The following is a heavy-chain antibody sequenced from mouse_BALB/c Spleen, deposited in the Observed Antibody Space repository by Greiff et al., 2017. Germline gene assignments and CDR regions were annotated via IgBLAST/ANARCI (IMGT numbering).Heavy chain of an antibody. V-gene: IGHV14-3*02. Sequence: VQLKQSGAELVKPGASVKLSCTASGFNIKDTYMHWVKQRPEQGLEWIGRIDPANGNTKYDPKFQGKATITADTSSNTAYLQLSSLTSEDTAVYYCAREEGYYGSSAWFAYWGQGTLVTVSA. J-gene: IGHJ3*01. CDR1: GFNIKDTY. CDR3: AREEGYYGSSAWFAY. CDR2: IDPANGNT. D-gene: IGHD1-1*01.